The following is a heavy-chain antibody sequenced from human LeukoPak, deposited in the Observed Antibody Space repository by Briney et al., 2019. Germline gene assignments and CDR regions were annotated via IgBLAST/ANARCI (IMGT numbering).Heavy chain of an antibody. CDR3: ARGVPSFLAGYYSTYWYFDL. CDR2: INHSGST. V-gene: IGHV4-34*01. J-gene: IGHJ2*01. D-gene: IGHD3-9*01. Sequence: PSETLSLTCAVYGWSFSGYYWSWIRQPPGQGREWIGEINHSGSTNYNPSLRSRVTISVYTFKNQCALELSSVTAADTAVYYCARGVPSFLAGYYSTYWYFDLWGRGTLVTVSS. CDR1: GWSFSGYY.